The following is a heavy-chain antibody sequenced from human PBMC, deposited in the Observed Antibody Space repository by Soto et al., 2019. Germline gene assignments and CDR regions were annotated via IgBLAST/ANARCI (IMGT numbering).Heavy chain of an antibody. V-gene: IGHV4-30-4*01. D-gene: IGHD6-19*01. CDR3: ARVAVAGTRVDY. Sequence: LSLTCTVSGGSVSIGDYYWSWIRQPPGKGLEWIGYIYYSGSTYYNPSLKSRVTISVDKSKNQFSLKLSSVTAADTAVYYCARVAVAGTRVDYWGQGTLVTVSS. CDR1: GGSVSIGDYY. CDR2: IYYSGST. J-gene: IGHJ4*02.